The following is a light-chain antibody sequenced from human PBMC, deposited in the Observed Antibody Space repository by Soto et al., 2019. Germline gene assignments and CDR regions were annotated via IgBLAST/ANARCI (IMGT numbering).Light chain of an antibody. CDR2: GAS. Sequence: DIVMTQSPVTLSLSPGDRATLSCRASQSVGHNLAWFQQKPGQAPRLLIYGASAGATGIPDRFSDSGFGTEFSLTISSIHSADLAAYYCQQYNNWPRTFGQGTKVEMK. CDR3: QQYNNWPRT. J-gene: IGKJ1*01. V-gene: IGKV3-15*01. CDR1: QSVGHN.